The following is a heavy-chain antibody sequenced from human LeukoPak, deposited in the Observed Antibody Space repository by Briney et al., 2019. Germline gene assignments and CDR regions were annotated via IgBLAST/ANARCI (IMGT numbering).Heavy chain of an antibody. CDR3: ASTFYKYYYDSSGYLGRAFDI. CDR1: GFTVSSND. Sequence: GGSLRLSCAASGFTVSSNDMSWVRQAPGKGLEWVSVIYSGGRTFYADSVKGRFTISRDNSKNTLYLQMNSLRAEDTAVYYCASTFYKYYYDSSGYLGRAFDIWGQGTMVTVSS. J-gene: IGHJ3*02. CDR2: IYSGGRT. V-gene: IGHV3-53*01. D-gene: IGHD3-22*01.